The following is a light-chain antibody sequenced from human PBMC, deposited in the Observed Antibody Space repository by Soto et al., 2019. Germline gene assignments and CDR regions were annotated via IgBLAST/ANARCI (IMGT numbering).Light chain of an antibody. CDR1: QSVSSS. J-gene: IGKJ1*01. Sequence: EVVMTQSPATLSLSPGERATLSCRASQSVSSSLAWYQQKPGQAPRLLIYGASTRAAGIPDRFSGSVSETEFTLPISSLQAEDFAIYYCQQYNNWWTFGQGTKVEIK. CDR2: GAS. V-gene: IGKV3-15*01. CDR3: QQYNNWWT.